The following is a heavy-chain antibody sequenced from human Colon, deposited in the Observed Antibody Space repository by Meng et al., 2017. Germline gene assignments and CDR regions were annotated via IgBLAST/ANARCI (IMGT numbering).Heavy chain of an antibody. CDR1: GFTFSSYE. CDR2: ISSSGDTI. CDR3: ARDLGQPLVDWYFDL. D-gene: IGHD6-13*01. J-gene: IGHJ2*01. V-gene: IGHV3-48*03. Sequence: GESLKISCAASGFTFSSYEMNWVRQAPGKGLEWVAYISSSGDTIYHADSLKGRFTISRDNAKNSLYLQMNNLRVEDTAVYYCARDLGQPLVDWYFDLWGHGTLVTVSS.